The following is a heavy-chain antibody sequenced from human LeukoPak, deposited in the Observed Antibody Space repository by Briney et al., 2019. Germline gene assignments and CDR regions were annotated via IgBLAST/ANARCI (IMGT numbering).Heavy chain of an antibody. CDR3: ARGQEYRYGYTVTELGSGYFDY. J-gene: IGHJ4*02. D-gene: IGHD5-18*01. CDR2: IYYSGRT. CDR1: GGSIGSSSYY. V-gene: IGHV4-39*07. Sequence: PSETLSLTCTVSGGSIGSSSYYWGWIRQPPGKGLEWIGSIYYSGRTRYNPSLKSPVTISVDTSKNQFSLRLSSVTAADTAVYFCARGQEYRYGYTVTELGSGYFDYWGQGTLVTVSS.